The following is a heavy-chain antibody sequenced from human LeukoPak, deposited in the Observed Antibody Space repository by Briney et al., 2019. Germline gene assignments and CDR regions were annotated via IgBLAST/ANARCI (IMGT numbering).Heavy chain of an antibody. V-gene: IGHV4-39*01. J-gene: IGHJ4*02. CDR2: IYYSGST. CDR1: GGSISSSSYY. Sequence: PSETLSLTCTVSGGSISSSSYYWGWIRQPPGKGLEWIGSIYYSGSTYYNPSLKSRVTISVDTSKNQFSLKLSSVTAADTAVYYCARHGTIAAAGFDCWGQGTLVTVSS. CDR3: ARHGTIAAAGFDC. D-gene: IGHD6-13*01.